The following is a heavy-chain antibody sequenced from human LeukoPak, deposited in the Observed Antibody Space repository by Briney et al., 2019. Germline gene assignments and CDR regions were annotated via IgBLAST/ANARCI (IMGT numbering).Heavy chain of an antibody. J-gene: IGHJ2*01. CDR2: IYYSGST. CDR3: ARHVRWLQLTLYFDI. V-gene: IGHV4-39*01. CDR1: GGSINTTSYY. Sequence: SETLSLTCTVSGGSINTTSYYWGWIRQPPGQGLEWIGSIYYSGSTSYNPSLNSRVTISVDTSKKQISLKLSSVTAADTAVYYCARHVRWLQLTLYFDIWGRGTLVTVSS. D-gene: IGHD5-24*01.